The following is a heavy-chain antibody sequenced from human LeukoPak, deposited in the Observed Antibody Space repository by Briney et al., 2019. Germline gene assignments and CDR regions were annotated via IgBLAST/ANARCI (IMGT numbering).Heavy chain of an antibody. J-gene: IGHJ6*03. CDR1: GFTFSSYE. CDR2: ITSSGTYI. CDR3: ARDPYSGNYGNYYYYYMDA. Sequence: PGGSLRLSCAASGFTFSSYEMNWVRQAPGKALEWVSSITSSGTYIFYADSVKGRFTISRDNAKNSLYLQMNSLGPEDTAVYYCARDPYSGNYGNYYYYYMDAWGKGTTVTISS. D-gene: IGHD1-26*01. V-gene: IGHV3-21*01.